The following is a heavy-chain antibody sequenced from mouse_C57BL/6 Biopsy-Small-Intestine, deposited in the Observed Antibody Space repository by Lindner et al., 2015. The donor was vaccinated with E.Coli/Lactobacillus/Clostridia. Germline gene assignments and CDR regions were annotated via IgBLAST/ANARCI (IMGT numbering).Heavy chain of an antibody. CDR1: GYAFTNYL. Sequence: VQLQESGAELVRPGTSVKVSCKASGYAFTNYLIEWVKQRPGQGLEWVGVINPGSGGTNYNEKFKDKATLTAGKSSSTAYMQLSSLTSENSAVYFCARGTGSYFDYWGQGTTLTVSS. CDR2: INPGSGGT. D-gene: IGHD4-1*01. V-gene: IGHV1-54*01. J-gene: IGHJ2*01. CDR3: ARGTGSYFDY.